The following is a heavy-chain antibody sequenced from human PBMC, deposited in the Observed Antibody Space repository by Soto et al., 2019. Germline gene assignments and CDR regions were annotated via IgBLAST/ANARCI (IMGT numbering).Heavy chain of an antibody. CDR2: IIPIFGTA. D-gene: IGHD3-22*01. V-gene: IGHV1-69*13. Sequence: SVKVSCKASGGTFSSYAISWVRQAPGQGLEWMGGIIPIFGTANYAQKFQGRVTITADESTSTAYMELSSLRSEDTAVYYCARGSKNILNYYDSSGYYYADDAFDIWGQGTMVTVSS. CDR1: GGTFSSYA. CDR3: ARGSKNILNYYDSSGYYYADDAFDI. J-gene: IGHJ3*02.